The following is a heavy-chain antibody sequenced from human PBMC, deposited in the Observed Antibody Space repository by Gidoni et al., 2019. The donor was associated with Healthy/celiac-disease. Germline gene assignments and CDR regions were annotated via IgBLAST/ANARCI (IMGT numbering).Heavy chain of an antibody. CDR3: AREGDCSGGSCYSESDVDYFDY. J-gene: IGHJ4*02. D-gene: IGHD2-15*01. V-gene: IGHV3-30*04. CDR1: GLHFRSYA. CDR2: ISYDGSHK. Sequence: QVQRVESGGGVVQPGRALRLSCSVPGLHFRSYAMRWVGQAPGKGLECVAVISYDGSHKYYAYSVKGRFTISRDNSTNTLYLQMNSLRAEDTAVYYCAREGDCSGGSCYSESDVDYFDYWGQGTLVTVSS.